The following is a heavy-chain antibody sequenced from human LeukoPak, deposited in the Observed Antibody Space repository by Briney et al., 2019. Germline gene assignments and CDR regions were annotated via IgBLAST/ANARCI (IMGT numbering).Heavy chain of an antibody. J-gene: IGHJ6*02. CDR1: GFTFSSHS. V-gene: IGHV3-48*01. Sequence: PGGSLRLSCAASGFTFSSHSMNWVRQAPGKGLEWVSYISSSSSTIYYADSVKGRFTISRDNAKNSLYLQMNSLRAEDTAVYYCARDLVGEYYYYGMDVWGQGTTVTVSS. D-gene: IGHD1-26*01. CDR2: ISSSSSTI. CDR3: ARDLVGEYYYYGMDV.